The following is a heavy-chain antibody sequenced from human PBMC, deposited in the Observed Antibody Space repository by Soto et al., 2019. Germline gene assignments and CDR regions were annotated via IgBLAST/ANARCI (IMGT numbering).Heavy chain of an antibody. Sequence: GGGPRISFAPPGFSLSSYHKPRGRPATGKKLEWGSAIGSGGGTYYADSVEGRFTISRDNSNNTLYLQMNSLRAEDTAVYYCARDLGLVLEYSSSPLSYYGMDVWGQGTTVTVSS. CDR1: GFSLSSYH. D-gene: IGHD6-6*01. CDR2: IGSGGGT. CDR3: ARDLGLVLEYSSSPLSYYGMDV. V-gene: IGHV3-53*01. J-gene: IGHJ6*02.